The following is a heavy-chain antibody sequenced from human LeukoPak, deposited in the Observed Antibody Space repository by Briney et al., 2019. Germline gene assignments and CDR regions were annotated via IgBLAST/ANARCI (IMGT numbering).Heavy chain of an antibody. Sequence: GGSLRLSCAASGFTVSSNYMSWVRQAPGKGLEWVSVIYSGGSTYYADSVKSRFTISRDNSKNTLYLQMNSLRAEDTAVYYCARGGQQLLDYFDYWGQGTLVTVSS. D-gene: IGHD6-13*01. J-gene: IGHJ4*02. CDR1: GFTVSSNY. CDR3: ARGGQQLLDYFDY. V-gene: IGHV3-53*01. CDR2: IYSGGST.